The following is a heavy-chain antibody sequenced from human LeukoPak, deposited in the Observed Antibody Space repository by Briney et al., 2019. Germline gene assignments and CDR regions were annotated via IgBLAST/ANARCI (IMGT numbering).Heavy chain of an antibody. J-gene: IGHJ4*02. CDR1: GGSISSYY. D-gene: IGHD6-19*01. V-gene: IGHV4-59*01. CDR3: ASRVKYSSGWYIDY. CDR2: IYYSGST. Sequence: SETLSLACTVSGGSISSYYWSWIRQPPGKGLEWIGYIYYSGSTNYNPSLKSRVTISVDTSKNQFSLKLSSVTAADMAVYYCASRVKYSSGWYIDYWGQGTLVTVSS.